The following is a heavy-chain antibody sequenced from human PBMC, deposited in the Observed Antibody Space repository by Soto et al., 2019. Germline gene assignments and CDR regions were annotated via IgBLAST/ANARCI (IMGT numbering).Heavy chain of an antibody. V-gene: IGHV4-30-2*03. CDR1: AGSISGGGYF. J-gene: IGHJ4*02. CDR3: ARSRHDRRGYYYFDY. CDR2: IYYTASI. D-gene: IGHD2-15*01. Sequence: PSLTLSFPWAVSAGSISGGGYFCISIRQTHGKGLEWIGSIYYTASIYHNPSLKSRVTMCIDTSKKQFSLNLSSVTAADTAMYYCARSRHDRRGYYYFDYWGLGTLVTVSS.